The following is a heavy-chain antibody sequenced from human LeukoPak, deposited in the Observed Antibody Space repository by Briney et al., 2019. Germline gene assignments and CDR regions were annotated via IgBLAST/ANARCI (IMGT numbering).Heavy chain of an antibody. J-gene: IGHJ4*02. CDR3: ARESYAMGS. CDR2: IYYSGST. CDR1: GGSISSYY. D-gene: IGHD2-8*01. V-gene: IGHV4-59*01. Sequence: SETLSLTCTVSGGSISSYYWSWLRQPPGKGLEWIGYIYYSGSTNYNPSLKRRVTISVDTSKNQFSLKLSSVTAADTAVYYCARESYAMGSWGQGTLVTVSS.